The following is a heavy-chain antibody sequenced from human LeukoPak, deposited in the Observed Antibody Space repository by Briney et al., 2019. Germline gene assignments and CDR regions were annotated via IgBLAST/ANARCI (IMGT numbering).Heavy chain of an antibody. Sequence: SETLSLTCAVYGGSFNNYYWSWLRQPPGRGLEWIGEISHSGSTNYNPSLKSRVTVSLDTSKNQFSLKLGSVTAADTAVYYCARDLSHWGQGTLVTVSS. CDR3: ARDLSH. J-gene: IGHJ4*02. V-gene: IGHV4-34*01. CDR1: GGSFNNYY. CDR2: ISHSGST.